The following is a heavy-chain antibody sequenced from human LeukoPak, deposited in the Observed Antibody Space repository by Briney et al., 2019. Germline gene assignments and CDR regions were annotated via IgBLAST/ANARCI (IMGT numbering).Heavy chain of an antibody. CDR2: IIPVYRTA. V-gene: IGHV1-69*05. J-gene: IGHJ4*02. CDR1: GGNLSNYD. Sequence: GASVKVSCKVSGGNLSNYDISWVRQAPGQGLEWMGGIIPVYRTAAYAQKFQGRVTITTDEFTSTGYMEMTSLRPEDTAIYYCASAAERELLNRPHFDHWGQGTLVSVSS. CDR3: ASAAERELLNRPHFDH. D-gene: IGHD3-10*01.